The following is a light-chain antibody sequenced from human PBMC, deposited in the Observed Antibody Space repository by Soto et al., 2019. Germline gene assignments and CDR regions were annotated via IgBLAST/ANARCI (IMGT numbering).Light chain of an antibody. V-gene: IGKV3-15*01. Sequence: EIVMTQSPATVSVSPWERATLSCRASQSVNSNLAWYQQKPGQAPRLLIYGASTRATGIPGRFSGSGSGTEFTLTISSLQSEDFAFYYCQQYNNWPPWTFGQGTKVEIK. CDR1: QSVNSN. CDR2: GAS. J-gene: IGKJ1*01. CDR3: QQYNNWPPWT.